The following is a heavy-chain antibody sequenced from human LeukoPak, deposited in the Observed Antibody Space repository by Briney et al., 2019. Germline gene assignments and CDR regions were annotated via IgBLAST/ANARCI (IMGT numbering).Heavy chain of an antibody. D-gene: IGHD6-19*01. Sequence: ASVKVSCKASGGTFSSYAISWVRQAPGQGLEWMGGIIPIFGTANYAQKFQGRVTITADKSTSTAYMELSSLRSEDTAVYYCARSLSSGWSDAFDIWGQGTMVTVSS. CDR3: ARSLSSGWSDAFDI. CDR2: IIPIFGTA. J-gene: IGHJ3*02. CDR1: GGTFSSYA. V-gene: IGHV1-69*06.